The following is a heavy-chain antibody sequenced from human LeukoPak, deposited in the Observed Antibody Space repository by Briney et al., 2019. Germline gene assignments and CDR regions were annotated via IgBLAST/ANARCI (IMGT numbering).Heavy chain of an antibody. D-gene: IGHD3-16*02. Sequence: GGSLRLSCAASGFTFSSYEMSWVRQAPGKGLEWVSYISSSGSTKYYADSVKGRFTISRDNAKNSLYLQLISLRAEDTALYYCARVEGFIDYWGQGTRVTVSS. CDR2: ISSSGSTK. V-gene: IGHV3-48*03. CDR3: ARVEGFIDY. CDR1: GFTFSSYE. J-gene: IGHJ4*02.